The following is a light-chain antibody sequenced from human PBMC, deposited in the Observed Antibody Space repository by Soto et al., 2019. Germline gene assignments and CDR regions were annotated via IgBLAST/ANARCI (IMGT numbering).Light chain of an antibody. Sequence: DIQMTQSPSTLSASVGDRVTITCRASQSISSWLAWYQQKPGKAPKLLIYDASSLESGVPSRFIGSGSGTEFTLTISSLQPDDFATYYCQQYNSYSWTFGQGTKVDIK. CDR2: DAS. CDR3: QQYNSYSWT. V-gene: IGKV1-5*01. J-gene: IGKJ1*01. CDR1: QSISSW.